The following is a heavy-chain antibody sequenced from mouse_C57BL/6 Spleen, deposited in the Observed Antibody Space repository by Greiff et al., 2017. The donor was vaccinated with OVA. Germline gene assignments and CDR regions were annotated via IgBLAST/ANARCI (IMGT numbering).Heavy chain of an antibody. D-gene: IGHD1-1*01. Sequence: VQLQQSGPGLVKPSQSLSLTCSVTGYSITSGYYWNWIRQFPGNKLAWMGYISYDGSNNYNPSLKNRISITRDTSKNQFFLKLKSVTTEDTATYCCSRARRRIASVVVPFGCWGQGTTLTVA. CDR3: SRARRRIASVVVPFGC. J-gene: IGHJ2*01. CDR1: GYSITSGYY. V-gene: IGHV3-6*01. CDR2: ISYDGSN.